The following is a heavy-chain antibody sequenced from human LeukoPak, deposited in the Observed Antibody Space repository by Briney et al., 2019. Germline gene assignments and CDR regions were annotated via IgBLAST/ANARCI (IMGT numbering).Heavy chain of an antibody. CDR2: IYYSGST. Sequence: PSQTLSLTCTVSGGSISSGDYYWSWIRQPPGKGLEWIGYIYYSGSTYYNPSLKSRVTISVDTSKNQFSLKLSSVTAADTAVYYCARELSYYYDSSGYYRDAFDIWGQGTMVTVSS. D-gene: IGHD3-22*01. CDR3: ARELSYYYDSSGYYRDAFDI. CDR1: GGSISSGDYY. J-gene: IGHJ3*02. V-gene: IGHV4-30-4*08.